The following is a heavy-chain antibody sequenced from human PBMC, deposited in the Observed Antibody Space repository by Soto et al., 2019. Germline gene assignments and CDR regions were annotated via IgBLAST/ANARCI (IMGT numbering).Heavy chain of an antibody. J-gene: IGHJ4*02. CDR1: GFTFNTHS. D-gene: IGHD3-3*01. Sequence: EVQLVESGGGLDKPGGSLRLSCAASGFTFNTHSMNSVRQAPGMGLEWVSSISRTGSYIYYAYSVKGRFTISRDNAKNSLSLQMDSLRAEDTAVYFCARKGADFGVVTPFDSWGQGVLVTVSS. CDR3: ARKGADFGVVTPFDS. CDR2: ISRTGSYI. V-gene: IGHV3-21*02.